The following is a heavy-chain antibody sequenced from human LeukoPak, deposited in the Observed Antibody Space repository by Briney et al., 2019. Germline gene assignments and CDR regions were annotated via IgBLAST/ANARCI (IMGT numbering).Heavy chain of an antibody. CDR2: IISSGGNT. Sequence: GGSLRLSCAASGFTFNTYGMSWVRQAPGKGLEWVSGIISSGGNTYYTDSVKGRFTISRDNSKNTLYLQMNSLRAEDTAVYYCAKEGYCSGGNCYSGFWYWGQGTLVTVSS. CDR1: GFTFNTYG. V-gene: IGHV3-23*01. J-gene: IGHJ4*02. CDR3: AKEGYCSGGNCYSGFWY. D-gene: IGHD2-15*01.